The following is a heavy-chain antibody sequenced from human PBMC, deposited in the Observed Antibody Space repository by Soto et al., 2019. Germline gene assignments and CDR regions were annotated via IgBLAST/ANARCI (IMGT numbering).Heavy chain of an antibody. CDR2: IYYSGST. CDR1: GGSISSYY. Sequence: SETLSLTCTVSGGSISSYYWSWIRQPPGKGLEWIGNIYYSGSTNYNPSLKSRVTISVDTSKNQFSLNLSSVTAADTAVYYCARAPYRGANSRDAFDIWGQGTMVTVSS. V-gene: IGHV4-59*08. D-gene: IGHD7-27*01. J-gene: IGHJ3*02. CDR3: ARAPYRGANSRDAFDI.